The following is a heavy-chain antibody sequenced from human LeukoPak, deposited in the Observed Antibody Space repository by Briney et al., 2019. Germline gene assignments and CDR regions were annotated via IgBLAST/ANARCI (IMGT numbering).Heavy chain of an antibody. J-gene: IGHJ4*02. Sequence: ASVKVSCKASGGTFISYAISWVGQAPGQGLEWMGRINPNGGGTNYAQKFQGRVTMTRHTSISKAYMELSRLRSDDTAVYYCARESGGWSEFDYWGQGTLVTVSS. D-gene: IGHD6-19*01. CDR1: GGTFISYA. CDR2: INPNGGGT. CDR3: ARESGGWSEFDY. V-gene: IGHV1-2*06.